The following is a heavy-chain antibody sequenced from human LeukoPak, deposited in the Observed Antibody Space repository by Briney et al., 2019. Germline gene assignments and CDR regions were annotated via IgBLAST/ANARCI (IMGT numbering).Heavy chain of an antibody. J-gene: IGHJ4*02. CDR3: ARTQSFYYVSGSPGLIDY. CDR2: VNHSGST. Sequence: SETLSLTCAVYGGSLSGYYWSWIRQPPGEGLEWIGEVNHSGSTNYNPSLKSRVTISVDTSKNQFSLKLSSVTAADTAVYYCARTQSFYYVSGSPGLIDYWGQGTLVTVSS. V-gene: IGHV4-34*01. D-gene: IGHD3-10*01. CDR1: GGSLSGYY.